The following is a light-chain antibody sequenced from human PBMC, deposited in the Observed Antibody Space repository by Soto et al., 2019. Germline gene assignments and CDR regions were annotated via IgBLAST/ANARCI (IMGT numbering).Light chain of an antibody. CDR3: CSYAGTFVV. CDR1: SSDVGGYNY. CDR2: DVS. Sequence: QSVLTQPRSVSGSPGQSVTISCTGTSSDVGGYNYVSWYQQHPGEAPKPLIYDVSKRPSGVRDRFSGSKSGNTASLTISGLRADDEANYYCCSYAGTFVVFGGGNKLTVL. J-gene: IGLJ2*01. V-gene: IGLV2-11*01.